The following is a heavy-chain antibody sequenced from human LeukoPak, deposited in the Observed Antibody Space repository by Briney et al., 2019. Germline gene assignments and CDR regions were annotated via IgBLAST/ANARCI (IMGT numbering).Heavy chain of an antibody. CDR3: ASSPGYDFWSGYYYGMDV. CDR2: IYSGGST. D-gene: IGHD3-3*01. CDR1: GFTFSSYS. Sequence: GGSLRLSCAASGFTFSSYSMSWVRQAPGKGLEWVSVIYSGGSTYYADSVKGRFTISRDNSKNTLYLQMNSLRAEDTAVYYCASSPGYDFWSGYYYGMDVWGQGTTVTVSS. J-gene: IGHJ6*02. V-gene: IGHV3-66*01.